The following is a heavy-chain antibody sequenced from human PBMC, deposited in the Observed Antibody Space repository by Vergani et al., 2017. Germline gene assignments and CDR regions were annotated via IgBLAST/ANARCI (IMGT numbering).Heavy chain of an antibody. V-gene: IGHV4-30-4*08. CDR2: IYYSGST. D-gene: IGHD6-13*01. J-gene: IGHJ4*02. CDR1: GGSISSGDYY. Sequence: QVQLQESCPGLVKPSQTLSLTCTVSGGSISSGDYYWSWIRQPPGKGLEWIGYIYYSGSTYYNPSLKSRVTISVDTSKNQFSLKLSSVTAADTAVYYCARTRGDSSSWYFYFDYWGQGTLVTVSS. CDR3: ARTRGDSSSWYFYFDY.